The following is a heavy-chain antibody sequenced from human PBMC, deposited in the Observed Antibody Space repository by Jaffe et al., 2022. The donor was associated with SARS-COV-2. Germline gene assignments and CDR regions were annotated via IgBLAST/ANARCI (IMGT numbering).Heavy chain of an antibody. Sequence: QVQLQESGPGLVKPSQTLSLTCTVSGGSISSGSYYWSWIRQPAGKGLEWIGRIYTSGSTNYNPSLKSRVTISVDTSKNQFSLKLSSVTAADTAVYYCARERVLYYDFFRDAFDIWGQGTMVTVSS. CDR2: IYTSGST. CDR3: ARERVLYYDFFRDAFDI. CDR1: GGSISSGSYY. V-gene: IGHV4-61*02. D-gene: IGHD3-3*01. J-gene: IGHJ3*02.